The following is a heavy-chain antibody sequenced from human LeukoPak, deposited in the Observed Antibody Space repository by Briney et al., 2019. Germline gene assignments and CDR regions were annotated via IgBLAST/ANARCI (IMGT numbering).Heavy chain of an antibody. CDR2: INPSGGST. CDR3: ARDQRKDFWSGYYTGLDYYYGMGV. CDR1: GYTFTSYY. J-gene: IGHJ6*02. V-gene: IGHV1-46*01. D-gene: IGHD3-3*01. Sequence: ASVKVSCKASGYTFTSYYMHWVRQAPGQGLEWMGIINPSGGSTSYAQKFQGRVTMTRDTSTSTVYMELSSLRSEDTAVYYCARDQRKDFWSGYYTGLDYYYGMGVWGQGTTVTVSS.